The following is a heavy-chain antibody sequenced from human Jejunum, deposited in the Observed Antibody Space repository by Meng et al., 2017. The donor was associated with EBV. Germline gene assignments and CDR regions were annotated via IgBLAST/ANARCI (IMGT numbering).Heavy chain of an antibody. CDR2: IYYSGNT. J-gene: IGHJ5*02. D-gene: IGHD6-19*01. V-gene: IGHV4-39*07. CDR1: GGSISNNLYY. Sequence: ESGPGLVSASEPLSPPCTVSGGSISNNLYYWAWIRPPPGKGMEWMRTIYYSGNTYYSPSLKSRVTISVDTSKNQFSLQLNSVTAADTAVYYCARYSSSSGWLDPWGQGTLVTVSS. CDR3: ARYSSSSGWLDP.